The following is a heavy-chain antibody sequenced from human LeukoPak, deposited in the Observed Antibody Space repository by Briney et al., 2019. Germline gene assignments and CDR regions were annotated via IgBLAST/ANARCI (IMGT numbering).Heavy chain of an antibody. D-gene: IGHD1-26*01. CDR3: ARRGSYYIPYYYYGMDV. V-gene: IGHV4-38-2*02. J-gene: IGHJ6*02. CDR1: GYSISSGYY. CDR2: IYHSGST. Sequence: SETLSLTCTVSGYSISSGYYWGWIRQPPGKGLEWIGSIYHSGSTYYNPSLKSRVTISVDTSKNQFSLKLSSVTAADTAVYYCARRGSYYIPYYYYGMDVWGQGTTVTVSS.